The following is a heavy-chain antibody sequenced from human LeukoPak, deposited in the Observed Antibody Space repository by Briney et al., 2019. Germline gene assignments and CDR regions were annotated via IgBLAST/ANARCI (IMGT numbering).Heavy chain of an antibody. CDR1: GYTFTGYY. Sequence: ASVKVSCKASGYTFTGYYMHWVRQAPGQGLEWMGWINPNSGGTNYAQKFQGWVTMTRDTSISTAYMELSRLRSDDTAVYYCARQYHYYGFHWFDPWGQGTLVTVSS. J-gene: IGHJ5*02. CDR2: INPNSGGT. CDR3: ARQYHYYGFHWFDP. D-gene: IGHD3-10*01. V-gene: IGHV1-2*04.